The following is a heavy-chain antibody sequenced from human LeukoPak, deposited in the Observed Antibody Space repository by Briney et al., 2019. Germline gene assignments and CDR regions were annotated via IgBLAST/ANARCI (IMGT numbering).Heavy chain of an antibody. CDR3: ARDDSSSWHHLFRLGYMDV. CDR1: GYTFTGYY. CDR2: INPNSGGT. J-gene: IGHJ6*03. D-gene: IGHD6-13*01. Sequence: ASVKVSCKASGYTFTGYYMHWVRQAPGQGLEWMGWINPNSGGTNYAQKLQGRVTMTRDTSISTAYMELSRLRSDDTAVYYCARDDSSSWHHLFRLGYMDVWGKGTTVTVSS. V-gene: IGHV1-2*02.